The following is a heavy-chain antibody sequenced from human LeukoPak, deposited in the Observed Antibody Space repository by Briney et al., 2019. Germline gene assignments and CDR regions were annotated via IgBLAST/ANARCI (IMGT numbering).Heavy chain of an antibody. J-gene: IGHJ2*01. Sequence: SQTLSLTCTVSGGSISSGDYYWSWIRQPPGKGLEWIGCVYYSGCTYYTSSLKSRVTISADTSKNQFSLKLTSVTAADTAVYYCARGDGYNAWFFDLWGRGTLATVSS. CDR1: GGSISSGDYY. V-gene: IGHV4-30-4*01. D-gene: IGHD5-24*01. CDR3: ARGDGYNAWFFDL. CDR2: VYYSGCT.